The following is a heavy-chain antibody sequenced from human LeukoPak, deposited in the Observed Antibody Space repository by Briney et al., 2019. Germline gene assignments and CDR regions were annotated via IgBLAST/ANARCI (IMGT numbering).Heavy chain of an antibody. D-gene: IGHD1-7*01. Sequence: ASVRVSCKASGYTFTSYDINWVRQATGQGLEWMGWVNPNSGNTGYAQKFQGRVTMTRNTSISTAYMELSSLRSEDTAVYYCAREKKLELDYYMDVWGKGTTVTVSS. CDR2: VNPNSGNT. J-gene: IGHJ6*03. CDR3: AREKKLELDYYMDV. V-gene: IGHV1-8*01. CDR1: GYTFTSYD.